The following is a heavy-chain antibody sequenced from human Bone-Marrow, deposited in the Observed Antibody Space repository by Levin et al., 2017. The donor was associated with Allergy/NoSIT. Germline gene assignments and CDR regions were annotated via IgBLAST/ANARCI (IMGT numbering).Heavy chain of an antibody. CDR3: ARLPSSTSRFDL. CDR2: ISSSGDL. CDR1: GGSISSNTHN. J-gene: IGHJ4*01. D-gene: IGHD2-2*01. Sequence: ASETLSLTCSVSGGSISSNTHNWGWIRQPPGKGLEWIGSISSSGDLYYNPSLKSRLTISADSSENHFSLELRSVTAADTAVYYCARLPSSTSRFDLWGQGFLVTVSS. V-gene: IGHV4-39*02.